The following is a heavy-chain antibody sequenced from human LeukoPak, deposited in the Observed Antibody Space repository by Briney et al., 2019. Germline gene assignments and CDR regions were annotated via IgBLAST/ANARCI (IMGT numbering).Heavy chain of an antibody. D-gene: IGHD3-22*01. CDR3: ARDQSSAFDY. CDR1: GFTFSTYG. CDR2: IWYDGSDK. Sequence: GGSLRLSCAASGFTFSTYGMHWVRQAPGKGLEWVAVIWYDGSDKFYADSVKGRFTISRDNSKNTLFLQMNSLRAEDTAVYYCARDQSSAFDYWGQGTLVTVSA. J-gene: IGHJ4*02. V-gene: IGHV3-33*01.